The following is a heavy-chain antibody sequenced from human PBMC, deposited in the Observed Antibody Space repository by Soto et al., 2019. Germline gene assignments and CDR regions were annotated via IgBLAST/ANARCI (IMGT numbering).Heavy chain of an antibody. CDR1: GFTFSSYG. Sequence: SLRLSCAASGFTFSSYGMHWVRQAPGKGLEWVAVISYDGSNKYYADSVKGRFTISRDNSKNTLYLQMNSLRAEDTAVYYCAKDREPIVVVVAATDYYYGMDVWGQGTTVTVSS. CDR2: ISYDGSNK. J-gene: IGHJ6*02. CDR3: AKDREPIVVVVAATDYYYGMDV. V-gene: IGHV3-30*18. D-gene: IGHD2-15*01.